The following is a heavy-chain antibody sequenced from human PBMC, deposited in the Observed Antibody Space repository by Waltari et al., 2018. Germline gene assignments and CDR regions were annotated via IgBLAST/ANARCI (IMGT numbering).Heavy chain of an antibody. CDR3: ARVLIRTSGLNFDS. CDR2: IDYSGSS. J-gene: IGHJ4*02. CDR1: YWCLSSSSYC. D-gene: IGHD3-16*01. Sequence: QESGPSLVKPAETLSRPCTASYWCLSSSSYCWGLIRLAPGKGLEWIGHIDYSGSSYHNPSLNSRITISVDSSKNQFSLTLISVTAADTAVYYCARVLIRTSGLNFDSWGQGSLVTVSS. V-gene: IGHV4-39*07.